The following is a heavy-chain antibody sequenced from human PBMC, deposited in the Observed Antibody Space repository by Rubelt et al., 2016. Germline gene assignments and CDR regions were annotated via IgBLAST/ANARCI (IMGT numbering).Heavy chain of an antibody. J-gene: IGHJ5*02. CDR2: IDPSDSYT. CDR3: ARPLYCSGGSCYHWFDP. D-gene: IGHD2-15*01. V-gene: IGHV5-10-1*01. Sequence: DWTGRIDPSDSYTNYSPSFQGHVTISADKSISTAYLQWSSLMASDTAMYYCARPLYCSGGSCYHWFDPWGQGTLVTVSS.